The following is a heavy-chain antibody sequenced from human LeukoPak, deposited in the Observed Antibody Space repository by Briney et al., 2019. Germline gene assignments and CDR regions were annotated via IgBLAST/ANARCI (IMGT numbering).Heavy chain of an antibody. V-gene: IGHV1-2*02. CDR1: GYTFTGYY. D-gene: IGHD6-13*01. J-gene: IGHJ4*02. Sequence: ASVNVSCKASGYTFTGYYMHWARQAPGQGLEWMGWINPNSGGTNYAQKFQGRVTMTRDTSISTAYMELSRLRSDDTAVYYCARGGGIAAAPNDYWGQGTLVTVSS. CDR3: ARGGGIAAAPNDY. CDR2: INPNSGGT.